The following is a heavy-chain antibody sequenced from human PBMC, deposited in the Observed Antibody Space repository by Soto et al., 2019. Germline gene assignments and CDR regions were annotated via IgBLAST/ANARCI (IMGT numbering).Heavy chain of an antibody. D-gene: IGHD6-13*01. Sequence: GGSLRLSCAASGFTVSNNFMSWIRQAPGKGLEWVSYISSGGGTIFYADSVKGRFTISRDNAKNSLYLQMNSLRAEDTAVYYCAKKGYSSSWYGIDYWGQGTLVTVSS. J-gene: IGHJ4*02. CDR2: ISSGGGTI. CDR1: GFTVSNNF. V-gene: IGHV3-11*01. CDR3: AKKGYSSSWYGIDY.